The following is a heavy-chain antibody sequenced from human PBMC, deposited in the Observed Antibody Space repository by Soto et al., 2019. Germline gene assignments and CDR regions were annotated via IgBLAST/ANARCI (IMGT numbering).Heavy chain of an antibody. CDR1: GFSFSNYS. D-gene: IGHD3-22*01. Sequence: PGGSLSLSCAASGFSFSNYSMSWVRQAPGKGLEWVSAISYGGGTTYYADSVKGRFTISRDNSKNTLYLQMNSLRAEDTAVYYCAKNPGYYYDSTGYHFDYWGQGTLVTVSS. CDR3: AKNPGYYYDSTGYHFDY. J-gene: IGHJ4*02. CDR2: ISYGGGTT. V-gene: IGHV3-23*01.